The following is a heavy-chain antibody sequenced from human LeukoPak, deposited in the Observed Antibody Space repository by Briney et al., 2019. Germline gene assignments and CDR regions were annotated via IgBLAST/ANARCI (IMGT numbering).Heavy chain of an antibody. J-gene: IGHJ2*01. CDR3: ARGGVAVASFDL. V-gene: IGHV1-8*01. CDR1: GYTFTSYD. Sequence: ASVKVSCKASGYTFTSYDINWVRQATGQGLEWMGWMNPNSGNTGYAQKFQGRVTMTRNTSISTAYMELSSLRSEDTAVYYCARGGVAVASFDLWGRGTLVTVSS. D-gene: IGHD6-19*01. CDR2: MNPNSGNT.